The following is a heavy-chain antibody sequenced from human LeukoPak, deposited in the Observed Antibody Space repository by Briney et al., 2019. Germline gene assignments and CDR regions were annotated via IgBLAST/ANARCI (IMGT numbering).Heavy chain of an antibody. CDR1: VYTFTNYD. Sequence: GASVTVSYKPSVYTFTNYDINWVRQAPGQGREGMGWMNPNSGGTNYAQKFQGRVTMTRDTSISTAYMELSRLRSDDTAVYYCATSTIFGVVPLGYWGQGALVTVSS. V-gene: IGHV1-2*02. CDR2: MNPNSGGT. D-gene: IGHD3-3*01. J-gene: IGHJ4*02. CDR3: ATSTIFGVVPLGY.